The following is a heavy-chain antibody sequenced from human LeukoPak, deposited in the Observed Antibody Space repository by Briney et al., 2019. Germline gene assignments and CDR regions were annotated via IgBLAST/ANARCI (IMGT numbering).Heavy chain of an antibody. CDR2: FDPEDGET. V-gene: IGHV1-24*01. CDR3: ARIRGTGTLNWFDP. CDR1: GYTLTELS. Sequence: GASVKVSCKVSGYTLTELSMHWVRQAPGKGLEWMGGFDPEDGETIYAQKFQGRVTMTKDTSTDTAYMELSSLRSEDTAVYYCARIRGTGTLNWFDPWGQGTLVTVSS. D-gene: IGHD1-7*01. J-gene: IGHJ5*02.